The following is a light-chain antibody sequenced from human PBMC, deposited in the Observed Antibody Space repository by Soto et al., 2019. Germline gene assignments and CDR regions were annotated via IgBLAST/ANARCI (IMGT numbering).Light chain of an antibody. CDR1: QDISNY. V-gene: IGKV1-33*01. Sequence: DIQMTQSPSSLSASVGDRVTITCQARQDISNYLNWYQQKPGKAPKLLIYDASNLETGVPSRFSGSGYGTDFTFTISSLQPEDIATYYCQQYDNLLLLTFGGGTKVEIK. CDR3: QQYDNLLLLT. J-gene: IGKJ4*01. CDR2: DAS.